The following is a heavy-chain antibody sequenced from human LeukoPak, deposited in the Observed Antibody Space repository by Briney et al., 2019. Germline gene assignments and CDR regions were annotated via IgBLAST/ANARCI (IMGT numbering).Heavy chain of an antibody. V-gene: IGHV3-72*01. Sequence: PGGSLRLSCAASGFTFSSYWMHWVRQAPGKGLEWVGRTRNKANSYTTEYAASVKGRFTISRDDSKNSLYLQMNSLKTEDTAVYYCARAHPHWGYFDYWGQGTLVTVSS. CDR1: GFTFSSYW. D-gene: IGHD7-27*01. CDR2: TRNKANSYTT. CDR3: ARAHPHWGYFDY. J-gene: IGHJ4*02.